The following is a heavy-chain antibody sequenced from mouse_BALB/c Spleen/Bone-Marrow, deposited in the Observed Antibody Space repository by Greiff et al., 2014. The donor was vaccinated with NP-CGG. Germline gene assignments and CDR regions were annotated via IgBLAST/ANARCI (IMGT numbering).Heavy chain of an antibody. Sequence: EVMLVESGGGLVQPGGSRKLSCAASGFTFSSFGMHWVRQAPEKGLEWVAYISGGSSTIYYADTVMGRFTISRDNPKNTLFLQMTSLRSKDTAMYYCARSGSSSGYFDYWGQGTTLTVSS. V-gene: IGHV5-17*02. D-gene: IGHD1-1*01. J-gene: IGHJ2*01. CDR1: GFTFSSFG. CDR3: ARSGSSSGYFDY. CDR2: ISGGSSTI.